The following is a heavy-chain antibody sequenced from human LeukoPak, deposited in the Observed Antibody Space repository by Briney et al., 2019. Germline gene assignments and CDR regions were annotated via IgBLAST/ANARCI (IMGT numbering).Heavy chain of an antibody. Sequence: ASVKVSCKASGYTFTSYYMHWVRQAPGQGLEWMGIINPSGGSTSYAQKFQGRVTMTRDMSTSTVYMELSSLRSEDTAVYYCARDPSSYCSSTGCPNNWFDPWGQGTLVTVSS. V-gene: IGHV1-46*01. CDR3: ARDPSSYCSSTGCPNNWFDP. CDR1: GYTFTSYY. D-gene: IGHD2-2*01. J-gene: IGHJ5*02. CDR2: INPSGGST.